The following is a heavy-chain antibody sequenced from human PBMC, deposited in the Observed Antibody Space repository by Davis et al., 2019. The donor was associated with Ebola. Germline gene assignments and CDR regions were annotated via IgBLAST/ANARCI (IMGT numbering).Heavy chain of an antibody. CDR3: ATLRGIWAYYFDY. D-gene: IGHD2-21*02. CDR1: GYTFTSYD. Sequence: ASVKVSCKASGYTFTSYDINWVRQATGQGLEWMGWMNPNSGNTGYAQKFQGRVTMTEDTSTDTAYMELSSLRSDDTAVYYCATLRGIWAYYFDYWGQGTLVTVSS. CDR2: MNPNSGNT. V-gene: IGHV1-8*01. J-gene: IGHJ4*02.